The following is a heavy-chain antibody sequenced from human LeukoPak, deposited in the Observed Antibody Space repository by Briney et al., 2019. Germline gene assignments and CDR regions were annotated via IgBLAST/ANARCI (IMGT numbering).Heavy chain of an antibody. CDR3: ARDREGCSYGKYYFDY. CDR1: GYTFTGYY. J-gene: IGHJ4*02. Sequence: ASVKVSCKASGYTFTGYYMHWVRQAPGQGLEWMGWINPNSGGTNYTQKLQGWVTMTRDTSISTAYMELSRLRSDDTAVYYCARDREGCSYGKYYFDYWGQGTLVTVSS. CDR2: INPNSGGT. D-gene: IGHD5-18*01. V-gene: IGHV1-2*04.